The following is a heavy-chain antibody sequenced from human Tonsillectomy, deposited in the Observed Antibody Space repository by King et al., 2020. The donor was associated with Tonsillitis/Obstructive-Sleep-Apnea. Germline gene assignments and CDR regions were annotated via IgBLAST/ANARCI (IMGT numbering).Heavy chain of an antibody. Sequence: VQLVESGGGVVQPGRSLRLSCAASGFTFRSYAMQWVRQAPGKGLEWVAVISYDEYNKYYSDSVKGRFTISRDSSKNTLYLQMSSLRAEDTAVYYCAREGGYCSGARCSSGFDYWGQGTLVTVS. V-gene: IGHV3-30*04. CDR2: ISYDEYNK. CDR1: GFTFRSYA. J-gene: IGHJ4*02. D-gene: IGHD2-2*01. CDR3: AREGGYCSGARCSSGFDY.